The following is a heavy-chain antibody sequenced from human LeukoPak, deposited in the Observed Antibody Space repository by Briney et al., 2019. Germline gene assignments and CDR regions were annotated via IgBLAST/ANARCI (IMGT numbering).Heavy chain of an antibody. J-gene: IGHJ4*02. V-gene: IGHV4-34*01. D-gene: IGHD2-8*01. Sequence: GSLRLSCAASGFTVSSNYMSWIRQPPGKGLEWIGEINHSGSTNYNPSLKSRVTISVDTSKNQFSLKLSSVTAADTAVYYCARTHCTNGVCRLDYWGQGTLVTVSS. CDR2: INHSGST. CDR1: GFTVSSNY. CDR3: ARTHCTNGVCRLDY.